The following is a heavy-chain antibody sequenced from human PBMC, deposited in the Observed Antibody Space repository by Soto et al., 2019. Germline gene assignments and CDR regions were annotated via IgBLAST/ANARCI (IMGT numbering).Heavy chain of an antibody. CDR1: GFTFNTSG. CDR3: ATKVRVTNYLYYGKDV. J-gene: IGHJ6*02. Sequence: QVQLVESGGGVVQPGRALRLSCAASGFTFNTSGMHWVRQAPGKGLEWVAVIAFDGSQEFYGDSVRGRFTISRDNSKNPLFLQMKSLPPEDTAVYYCATKVRVTNYLYYGKDVWGQGTKVTVS. D-gene: IGHD2-21*02. V-gene: IGHV3-30*03. CDR2: IAFDGSQE.